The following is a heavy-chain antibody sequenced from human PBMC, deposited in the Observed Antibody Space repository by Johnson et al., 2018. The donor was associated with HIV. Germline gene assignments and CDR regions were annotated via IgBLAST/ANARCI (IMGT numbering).Heavy chain of an antibody. Sequence: VQLVESGGGLVQPGRSLRLSCAASGFTFDDYAMHWVRQAPGKGLEWVSGISWNSGSIGYADSVKGRFTISRDNAKKVLYLQMNSLRAEDTALYYCAREGRYSGYDPLKRNAFDIWGQGTVVTVSS. J-gene: IGHJ3*02. D-gene: IGHD5-12*01. CDR3: AREGRYSGYDPLKRNAFDI. CDR2: ISWNSGSI. CDR1: GFTFDDYA. V-gene: IGHV3-9*01.